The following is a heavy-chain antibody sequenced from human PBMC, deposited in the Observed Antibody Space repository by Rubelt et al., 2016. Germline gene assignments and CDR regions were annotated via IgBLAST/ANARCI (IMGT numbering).Heavy chain of an antibody. Sequence: EVQLVQSGAEVKKPGESLKISCQGSGYNFAKSWIGWVRQMSGKGLEWVGIIYPGDSDTSYNPSVRGKVTISAYKSISTAYLQWGSLKASDTAMYYCARLPQNTYYFDYWGQGALVMVSS. V-gene: IGHV5-51*03. CDR3: ARLPQNTYYFDY. CDR1: GYNFAKSW. J-gene: IGHJ4*02. CDR2: IYPGDSDT.